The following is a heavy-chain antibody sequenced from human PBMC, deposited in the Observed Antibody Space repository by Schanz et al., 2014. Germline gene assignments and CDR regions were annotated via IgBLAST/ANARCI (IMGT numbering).Heavy chain of an antibody. Sequence: VKMVESGGGVVQPGRSLRLSCVASGFTFSSYDVFWVRQAPGKGLEWVAVIWSDGTNEYYADSVKGRFTISGDSSKYTVYLQMNSLRADDTAVYYCAKGPYYYYYMDVWGNGTTVTVSS. J-gene: IGHJ6*03. V-gene: IGHV3-33*06. CDR3: AKGPYYYYYMDV. CDR1: GFTFSSYD. CDR2: IWSDGTNE.